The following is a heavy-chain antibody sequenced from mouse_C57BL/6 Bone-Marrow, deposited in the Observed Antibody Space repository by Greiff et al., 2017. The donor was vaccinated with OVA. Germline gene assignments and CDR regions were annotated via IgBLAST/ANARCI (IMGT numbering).Heavy chain of an antibody. J-gene: IGHJ2*01. CDR2: INPNNGGT. CDR1: GYTFTDYN. V-gene: IGHV1-22*01. Sequence: EVKLQESGPELVKPGASVKMSCKASGYTFTDYNMHWVKQSHGKSLEWIGYINPNNGGTSYNQKFKGKATLTVNKSSSTAYMELRSLTSEYSAVYYCARWGWDLYFDYWGQGTTLTVSS. D-gene: IGHD4-1*01. CDR3: ARWGWDLYFDY.